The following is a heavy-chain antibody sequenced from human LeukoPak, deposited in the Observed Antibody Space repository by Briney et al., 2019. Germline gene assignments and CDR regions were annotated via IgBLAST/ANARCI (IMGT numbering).Heavy chain of an antibody. CDR1: GVTLSSYA. D-gene: IGHD2-15*01. Sequence: GGSLRLSCAASGVTLSSYAMSWVRQAPGKGLEWVSAISGSGGSTYYADSVKGRFTISRDNSKNTLYLQMNSLRAEDTAVYYCAKDQYLVAATLEIWGQGTMVTVSS. V-gene: IGHV3-23*01. J-gene: IGHJ3*02. CDR3: AKDQYLVAATLEI. CDR2: ISGSGGST.